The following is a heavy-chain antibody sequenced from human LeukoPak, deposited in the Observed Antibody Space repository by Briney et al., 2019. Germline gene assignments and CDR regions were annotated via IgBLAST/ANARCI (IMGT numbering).Heavy chain of an antibody. D-gene: IGHD6-6*01. CDR2: INPNSGGT. V-gene: IGHV1-2*06. CDR1: GYTFTGYY. Sequence: ASVKVSCKASGYTFTGYYMHWVRRAPGQGLEWMGRINPNSGGTNYAQKFQGRVTMTRDTSISTAYMELSRLRYDDTAVYYCARERQDSSSSVDYWGQGTLVTVSS. J-gene: IGHJ4*02. CDR3: ARERQDSSSSVDY.